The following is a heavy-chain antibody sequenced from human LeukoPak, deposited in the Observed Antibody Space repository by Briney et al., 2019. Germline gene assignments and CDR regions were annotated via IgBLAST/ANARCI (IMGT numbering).Heavy chain of an antibody. CDR3: AKANGYYTFYFYAMDV. D-gene: IGHD3-3*01. CDR1: GFTFSDYQ. J-gene: IGHJ6*02. CDR2: ISSTASTI. V-gene: IGHV3-11*01. Sequence: PGGSLRLSCAASGFTFSDYQMNWIRQAPGKGLEWVSYISSTASTIYYADSVKGRFTISRDNAENSLYLQMSSLRAEDTAVYYCAKANGYYTFYFYAMDVWGQGTTVTVSS.